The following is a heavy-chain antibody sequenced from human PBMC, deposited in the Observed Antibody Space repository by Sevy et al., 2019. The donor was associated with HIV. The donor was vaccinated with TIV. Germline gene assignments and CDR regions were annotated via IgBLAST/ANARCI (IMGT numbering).Heavy chain of an antibody. CDR1: GFNFNDYW. CDR2: INQDGSAK. V-gene: IGHV3-7*03. Sequence: GGSLRLSCAASGFNFNDYWMNWVRQAPGKGLEWVANINQDGSAKYYVDSAKGRFTISRDNAKNSLYLQMNSLRADDTPVYYCARDSPPYTSTFSSSYVWGQGTLVTVSS. D-gene: IGHD6-6*01. CDR3: ARDSPPYTSTFSSSYV. J-gene: IGHJ4*02.